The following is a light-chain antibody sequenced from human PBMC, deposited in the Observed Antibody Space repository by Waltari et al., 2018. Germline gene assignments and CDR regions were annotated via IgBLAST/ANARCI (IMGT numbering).Light chain of an antibody. J-gene: IGKJ1*01. CDR3: QQRSNWSRT. V-gene: IGKV3-11*01. CDR1: QSVTNY. Sequence: EIVLTQSPDTLSLSPGERATLSCRASQSVTNYLAWYQQKPGQAPRVLIYSASNRATGVPARFSGSGSGTDFTLTISSLEPEDFTVYYCQQRSNWSRTFGQGTKVEVK. CDR2: SAS.